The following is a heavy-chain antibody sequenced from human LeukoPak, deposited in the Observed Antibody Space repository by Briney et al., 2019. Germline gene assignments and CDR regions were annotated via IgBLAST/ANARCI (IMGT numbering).Heavy chain of an antibody. D-gene: IGHD1-26*01. V-gene: IGHV3-7*01. CDR1: GFTFSRYW. CDR3: ARDQRGSYYDHIDY. CDR2: IKQDGSEK. J-gene: IGHJ4*02. Sequence: PGGSLRLSCAASGFTFSRYWMGWVRQAPGKGLEWVANIKQDGSEKYYVDSVKGRFTISRDNAKNSLYLQMNSLRAEDTAVYYCARDQRGSYYDHIDYWGQGTLVTVSS.